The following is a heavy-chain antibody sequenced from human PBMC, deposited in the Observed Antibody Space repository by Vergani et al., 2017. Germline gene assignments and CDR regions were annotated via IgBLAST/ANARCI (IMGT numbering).Heavy chain of an antibody. D-gene: IGHD3-10*01. Sequence: VHLVESGGGLVQPGRSLRLSCAASGFTFDDYAMHWVRQAPGKGLEWVSGISWNSGSIGYADSVKGRFTISRDNAKNSLYLQMNSLRAEDTALYYCAKGNKYYYGSGSYLEAFDIWGQGTMVTVSS. J-gene: IGHJ3*02. CDR1: GFTFDDYA. V-gene: IGHV3-9*01. CDR3: AKGNKYYYGSGSYLEAFDI. CDR2: ISWNSGSI.